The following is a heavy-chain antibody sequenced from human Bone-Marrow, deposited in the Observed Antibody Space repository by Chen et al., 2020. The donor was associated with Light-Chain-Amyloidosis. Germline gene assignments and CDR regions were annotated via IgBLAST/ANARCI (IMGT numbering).Heavy chain of an antibody. Sequence: QVQLVESGGGLVKPGVSLRLSCAASGFTFSYHYMSWIRQAPGKGLGWVSYISSSGSTIYYADSVKGRFTISRDNAKNSLYLQMNSLRAEDTAVYYCARERVLVPYYYYGMDVWGQGTTVTVSS. V-gene: IGHV3-11*01. CDR3: ARERVLVPYYYYGMDV. D-gene: IGHD6-6*01. CDR1: GFTFSYHY. J-gene: IGHJ6*02. CDR2: ISSSGSTI.